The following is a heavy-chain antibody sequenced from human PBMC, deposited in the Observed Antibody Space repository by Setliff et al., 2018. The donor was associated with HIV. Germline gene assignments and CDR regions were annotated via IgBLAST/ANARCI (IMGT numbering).Heavy chain of an antibody. CDR1: GDSMNNFY. Sequence: PSETLSLTCTVSGDSMNNFYWSWIRQPPGKGLEWIGYIYYSGSTYYNPSLKSRVTISVDTSKNQFSLKLSSVTAADTAVYYCARGLDIVLMVYAIPDAFDVWGQGTMVTVSS. J-gene: IGHJ3*01. D-gene: IGHD2-8*01. CDR2: IYYSGST. V-gene: IGHV4-59*08. CDR3: ARGLDIVLMVYAIPDAFDV.